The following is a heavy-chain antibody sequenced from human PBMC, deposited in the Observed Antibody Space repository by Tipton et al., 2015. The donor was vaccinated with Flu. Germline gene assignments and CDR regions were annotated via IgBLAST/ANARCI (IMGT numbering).Heavy chain of an antibody. CDR3: ARGGLAPGNY. Sequence: SLRLSCAASGFIFSGYWMIWFRQAPGKGLEWVANIKQDGSEKYYVNSVRGRFTISRDNARSSLYLQMNGLRAEDTAVYYCARGGLAPGNYWGQGTLVTVSS. J-gene: IGHJ4*02. CDR1: GFIFSGYW. D-gene: IGHD3-3*02. CDR2: IKQDGSEK. V-gene: IGHV3-7*01.